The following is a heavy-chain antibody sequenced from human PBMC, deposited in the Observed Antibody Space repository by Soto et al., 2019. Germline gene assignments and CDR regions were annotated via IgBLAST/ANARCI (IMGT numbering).Heavy chain of an antibody. CDR1: GYTFTSYG. D-gene: IGHD3-10*01. CDR2: ISAYNGNT. J-gene: IGHJ4*02. Sequence: ASVKVSCEASGYTFTSYGISWVRQAPGQGLEWMGWISAYNGNTNYAQKLQGRVTMTTDTSTGTAYMELRSLRSDDTAVYYCARDLLAYGSGSYPFFFWGQGTPVTVSS. V-gene: IGHV1-18*01. CDR3: ARDLLAYGSGSYPFFF.